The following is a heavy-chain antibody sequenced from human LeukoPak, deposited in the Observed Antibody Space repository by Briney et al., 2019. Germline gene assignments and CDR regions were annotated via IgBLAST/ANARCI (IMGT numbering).Heavy chain of an antibody. Sequence: SETLSLTCTVSGGSISNSNWGSWVRQPPGKGLEWIGDIYQSGSTTYNPSLKSRVTISVDKSKNQFSLNLSSVTAADTAVYYCARPGVGAFDIWGQGTMVTVSS. CDR2: IYQSGST. D-gene: IGHD3-3*01. V-gene: IGHV4-4*02. J-gene: IGHJ3*02. CDR1: GGSISNSNW. CDR3: ARPGVGAFDI.